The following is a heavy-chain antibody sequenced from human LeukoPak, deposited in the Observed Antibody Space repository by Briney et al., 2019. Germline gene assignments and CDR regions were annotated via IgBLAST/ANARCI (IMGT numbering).Heavy chain of an antibody. CDR2: INPNSGGT. J-gene: IGHJ4*02. D-gene: IGHD3-3*01. V-gene: IGHV1-2*04. Sequence: ASVKVSCKASGYTFTAYYMHWVRQAPGQGLEWMGWINPNSGGTNYAQKFQGWVTMTRDTSISTAHMELSRLRSDDTAVYYCARDPRAFGVVEPGYWGQGTLVTVSS. CDR3: ARDPRAFGVVEPGY. CDR1: GYTFTAYY.